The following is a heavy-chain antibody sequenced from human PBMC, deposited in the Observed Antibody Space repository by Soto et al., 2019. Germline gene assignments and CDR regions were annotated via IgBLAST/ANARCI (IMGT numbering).Heavy chain of an antibody. D-gene: IGHD3-3*01. CDR1: GGSFGKSA. J-gene: IGHJ4*02. Sequence: SVKVSCKASGGSFGKSAINWVRQTPGQGLEWLGGFIPVYRTLNYAQKFQGRVTITADESTGTAYMTLSSLASDDTAVYYCATGVIWIGYFTVDSWGQGPRVTVSS. CDR2: FIPVYRTL. V-gene: IGHV1-69*13. CDR3: ATGVIWIGYFTVDS.